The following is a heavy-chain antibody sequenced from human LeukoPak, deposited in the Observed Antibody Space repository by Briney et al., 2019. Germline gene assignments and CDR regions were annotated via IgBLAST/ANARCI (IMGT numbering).Heavy chain of an antibody. Sequence: GGSLRLSCAASGFTFNIYAMHWVRQAPGKGLEWVAVTSYDGTNEYYADFVKGRFTISRDNSKNTLYLQMNSLKAEDTAVYYCARDPQQWLPGGYCQHWGQGTLVTVSS. CDR2: TSYDGTNE. CDR1: GFTFNIYA. J-gene: IGHJ1*01. D-gene: IGHD6-19*01. V-gene: IGHV3-30-3*01. CDR3: ARDPQQWLPGGYCQH.